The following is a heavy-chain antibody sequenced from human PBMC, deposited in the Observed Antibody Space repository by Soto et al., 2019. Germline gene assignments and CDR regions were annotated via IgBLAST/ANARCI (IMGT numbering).Heavy chain of an antibody. CDR3: ARESYDILTGPPWVWDFAL. J-gene: IGHJ2*01. Sequence: QVQLQQWGAGLLKPSETLSLTCAVSGGSFSDYYWSWIRQPPGKGLEWIGEINHRGSINYNPSLNRRVTISIDTATIHFSLNLRSVTAADTAVYYCARESYDILTGPPWVWDFALWGRGAPVTVSS. V-gene: IGHV4-34*02. CDR2: INHRGSI. CDR1: GGSFSDYY. D-gene: IGHD3-9*01.